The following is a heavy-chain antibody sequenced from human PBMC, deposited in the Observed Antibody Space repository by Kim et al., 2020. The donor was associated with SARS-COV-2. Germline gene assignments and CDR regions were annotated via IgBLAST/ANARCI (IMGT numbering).Heavy chain of an antibody. Sequence: GGSLRLSCAASGFTFGDFWMNWVRRAPGKELEFVASIKPDGSENFYADSVKGRFTIARDNGKNSLYLQMNSLRADDTAVYHCARGGSWNCDCWCRGTLVT. CDR1: GFTFGDFW. V-gene: IGHV3-7*01. J-gene: IGHJ4*02. CDR2: IKPDGSEN. D-gene: IGHD1-1*01. CDR3: ARGGSWNCDC.